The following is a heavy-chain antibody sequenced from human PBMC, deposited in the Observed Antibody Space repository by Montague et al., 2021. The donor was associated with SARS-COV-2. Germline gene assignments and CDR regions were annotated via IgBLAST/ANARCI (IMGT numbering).Heavy chain of an antibody. V-gene: IGHV6-1*01. J-gene: IGHJ6*02. CDR1: GDSVSSNNVA. CDR2: TNYRSKWHY. D-gene: IGHD6-13*01. Sequence: CAISGDSVSSNNVAWNWIRQFPSRGLEWLGRTNYRSKWHYDYAVSVKSRILIIPNTSENQFSLQLNSVTPEDTAVYYCARDAYIGSTWPFSGYGMDVWGQGTTVTVSS. CDR3: ARDAYIGSTWPFSGYGMDV.